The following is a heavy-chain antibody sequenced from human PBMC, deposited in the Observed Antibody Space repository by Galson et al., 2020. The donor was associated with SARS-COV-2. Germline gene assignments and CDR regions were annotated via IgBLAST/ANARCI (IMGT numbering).Heavy chain of an antibody. V-gene: IGHV4-39*01. J-gene: IGHJ4*02. CDR2: IYYTESN. D-gene: IGHD3-9*01. CDR3: ARQILTGYYSFYYFDF. CDR1: GGSISSSNYY. Sequence: SETLSLTCTVSGGSISSSNYYWGWVRPPPGEELEWIGSIYYTESNYYNPSLTSRVTMSVDTSRNQFSLKLSSVTAADTAVYYCARQILTGYYSFYYFDFWGQGTLVTVSS.